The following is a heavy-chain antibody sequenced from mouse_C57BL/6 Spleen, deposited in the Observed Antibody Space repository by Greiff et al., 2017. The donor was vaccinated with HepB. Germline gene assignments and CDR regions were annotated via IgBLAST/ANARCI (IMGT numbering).Heavy chain of an antibody. V-gene: IGHV1-20*01. Sequence: VQLQQSGPELVKPGDSVKISCKASGYSFTGYFMNWVMQSHGKSLEWIGRINPYNGDTFYNQKFKGKATLTVDKSSSTAHMELRSLTSEDSAVYYCARNDYDEEGYYAMDYWGQGTSVTVSS. CDR2: INPYNGDT. CDR1: GYSFTGYF. D-gene: IGHD2-4*01. CDR3: ARNDYDEEGYYAMDY. J-gene: IGHJ4*01.